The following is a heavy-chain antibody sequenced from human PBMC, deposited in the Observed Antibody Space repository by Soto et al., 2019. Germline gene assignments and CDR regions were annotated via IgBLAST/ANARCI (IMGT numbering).Heavy chain of an antibody. V-gene: IGHV4-31*03. Sequence: SETLSLTCTVSGGSISSGGYYWSWIRQHPVKGLEWIGYIYYSGSTYYNPSLKSRVTISVDTSKNQFSLKLSSVTAADTAVYYCARGLRTTIGFDPWGQGTLVTVSS. D-gene: IGHD4-17*01. CDR1: GGSISSGGYY. J-gene: IGHJ5*02. CDR3: ARGLRTTIGFDP. CDR2: IYYSGST.